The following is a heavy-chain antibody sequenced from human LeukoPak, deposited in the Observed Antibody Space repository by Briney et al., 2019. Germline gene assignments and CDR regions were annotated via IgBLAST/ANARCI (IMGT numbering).Heavy chain of an antibody. D-gene: IGHD3-22*01. CDR3: ARDEIPYDSSGYYYGAIDY. Sequence: AGGSLRLSCAASGFTVSSNYMSWVRQAPGKGLEWVSVIYSGGSTYYADSVKGRFTISRDNSKNTLYLQMNSLRAEDTAVYYCARDEIPYDSSGYYYGAIDYWGQGTLVTVSS. J-gene: IGHJ4*02. CDR1: GFTVSSNY. CDR2: IYSGGST. V-gene: IGHV3-53*05.